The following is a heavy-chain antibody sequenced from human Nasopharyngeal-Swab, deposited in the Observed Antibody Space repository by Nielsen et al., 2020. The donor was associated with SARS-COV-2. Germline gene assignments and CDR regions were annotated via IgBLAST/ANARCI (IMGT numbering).Heavy chain of an antibody. Sequence: GESLKISCAASGFTFSSYGMHWVRQAPGKGLEWVAVISYDGSNKYYADSVKGRFTISRDNSKNMLYLQMNSLRAEDTAVYYCAKETTYYYDSSGWGAFDIWGQGTMVTVSS. V-gene: IGHV3-30*18. CDR1: GFTFSSYG. CDR2: ISYDGSNK. D-gene: IGHD3-22*01. CDR3: AKETTYYYDSSGWGAFDI. J-gene: IGHJ3*02.